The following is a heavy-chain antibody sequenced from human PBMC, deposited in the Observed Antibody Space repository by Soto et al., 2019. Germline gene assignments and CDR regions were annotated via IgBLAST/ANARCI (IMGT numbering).Heavy chain of an antibody. Sequence: SVKVSCKASGGTFSSHAISWVRQAPGQGLEWMGGIIPIFGTANYAQKFQGRVTITADESTSTAYMELSSLRSEDTAVYYCAGFSNYEGYYYYGMDVWGQGTTVTVPS. CDR3: AGFSNYEGYYYYGMDV. CDR2: IIPIFGTA. V-gene: IGHV1-69*13. CDR1: GGTFSSHA. J-gene: IGHJ6*02. D-gene: IGHD4-4*01.